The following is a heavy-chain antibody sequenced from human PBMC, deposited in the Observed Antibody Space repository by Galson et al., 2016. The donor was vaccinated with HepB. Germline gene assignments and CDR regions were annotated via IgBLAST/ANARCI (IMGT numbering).Heavy chain of an antibody. CDR2: INQDGSEN. CDR3: AGVGPPPEGYPSHWGGMDV. J-gene: IGHJ6*02. D-gene: IGHD3-16*01. CDR1: GFTSSSYW. Sequence: SLRLSCAASGFTSSSYWMSWVRQPPGKGLEWVAMINQDGSENYYVDSVKGRFTISRDNAKNLLFLQMNSLRAEDTAIYYCAGVGPPPEGYPSHWGGMDVWGQGTTVTVSS. V-gene: IGHV3-7*03.